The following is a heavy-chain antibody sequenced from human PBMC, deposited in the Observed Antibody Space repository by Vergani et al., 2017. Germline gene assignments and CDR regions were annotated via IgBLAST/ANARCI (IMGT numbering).Heavy chain of an antibody. D-gene: IGHD5-24*01. CDR2: ISPYNHKT. V-gene: IGHV1-18*04. J-gene: IGHJ4*02. CDR3: ARAQMATNDFDL. Sequence: QAQLGQSDSEVQKPGDSVTLSCKTSGYTFANHPITWVRQSPGQGLEWMGWISPYNHKTLYSQKVEGRVTMTSDTSSSTVFLELRRLTSDDTAIYYCARAQMATNDFDLGGRGTLVTVSS. CDR1: GYTFANHP.